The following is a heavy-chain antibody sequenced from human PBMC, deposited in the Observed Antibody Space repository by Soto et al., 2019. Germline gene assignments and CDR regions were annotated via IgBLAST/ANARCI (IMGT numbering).Heavy chain of an antibody. CDR1: GFTFSRYW. CDR2: INSEGSGT. V-gene: IGHV3-74*01. D-gene: IGHD4-17*01. J-gene: IGHJ6*02. Sequence: GGSLRLSCAASGFTFSRYWMHWVRQAPGKGLVWVSRINSEGSGTSYAVSVKGRFTISRDNAKNTLHLQMKSLRAEDTAVYYCGRTRSDYAAGGYYYGVDVWGQGTTVTVSS. CDR3: GRTRSDYAAGGYYYGVDV.